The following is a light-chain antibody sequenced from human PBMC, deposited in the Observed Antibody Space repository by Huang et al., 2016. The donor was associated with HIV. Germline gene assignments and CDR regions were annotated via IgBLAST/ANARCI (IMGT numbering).Light chain of an antibody. CDR1: QDITDA. Sequence: AIQLTQSPSFLSASVGDRVTITCRASQDITDALAWYNQKPGKPPQVLIYDASSLESGVPSRFSGSGSGADFTLTISSLQPEDFATYYCQQFKNYPLTFGGGTKVEVK. CDR3: QQFKNYPLT. V-gene: IGKV1D-13*01. CDR2: DAS. J-gene: IGKJ4*01.